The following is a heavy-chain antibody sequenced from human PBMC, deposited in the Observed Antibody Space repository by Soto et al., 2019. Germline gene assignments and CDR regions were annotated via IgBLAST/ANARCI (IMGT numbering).Heavy chain of an antibody. CDR3: ARDRTLGGIVVVPAATPNWFDP. CDR2: ISYDGSNK. D-gene: IGHD2-2*01. V-gene: IGHV3-30-3*01. Sequence: QVQLVESGGGVVQPGRSLRLSCAASGFTFSSYAMHWVRQAPGKGLEWVAVISYDGSNKYYADSVKGRFTISRDNSKNTLYLQMNSLRAEDTAVYYCARDRTLGGIVVVPAATPNWFDPWGQGTLVTVSS. CDR1: GFTFSSYA. J-gene: IGHJ5*02.